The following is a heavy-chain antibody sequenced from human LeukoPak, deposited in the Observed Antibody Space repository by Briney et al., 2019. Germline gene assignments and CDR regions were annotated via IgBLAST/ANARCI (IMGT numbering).Heavy chain of an antibody. CDR1: GCTFSGSA. J-gene: IGHJ4*02. CDR3: TRPYSHCSGGSCYSGDLGY. CDR2: IRSKANSYAT. Sequence: GGSLRLSCAASGCTFSGSAMHWVREASGKGLEWVGRIRSKANSYATAYAASVKGRFTISRDDSKNTAYLQMNSLKTEDTAVYYCTRPYSHCSGGSCYSGDLGYWGQGTLVTVSS. V-gene: IGHV3-73*01. D-gene: IGHD2-15*01.